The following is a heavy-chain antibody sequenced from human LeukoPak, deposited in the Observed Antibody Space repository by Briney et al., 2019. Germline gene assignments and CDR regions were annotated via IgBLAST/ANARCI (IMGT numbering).Heavy chain of an antibody. D-gene: IGHD6-19*01. CDR3: ARISSSGFDY. Sequence: PGGSLRLSCAASGFTVSSNYMSWVRQAPGKGLEWVSVIYSGGTTYYADSVKGRFTISRDHSKSTVYLQMNSLKAEDSAVYYCARISSSGFDYWGQGTLVTVSS. V-gene: IGHV3-53*01. CDR1: GFTVSSNY. J-gene: IGHJ4*02. CDR2: IYSGGTT.